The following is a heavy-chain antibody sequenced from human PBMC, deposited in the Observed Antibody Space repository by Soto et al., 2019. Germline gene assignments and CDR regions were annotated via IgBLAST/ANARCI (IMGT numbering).Heavy chain of an antibody. CDR1: GGSFSGYY. J-gene: IGHJ4*02. D-gene: IGHD6-6*01. CDR2: INHSGNT. V-gene: IGHV4-34*01. CDR3: ASGFHSSALFSRYTQFEN. Sequence: SETLSLTCAVYGGSFSGYYWTWIRQPPGKGLEWIGEINHSGNTNYNPSLKSRVTISLDMSKNQFSLKLRSVTAADTAVYYCASGFHSSALFSRYTQFENWGQGTLVTVS.